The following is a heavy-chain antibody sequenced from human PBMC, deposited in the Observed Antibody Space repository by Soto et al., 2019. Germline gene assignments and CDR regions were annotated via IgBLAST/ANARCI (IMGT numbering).Heavy chain of an antibody. J-gene: IGHJ6*02. CDR3: ARSRNWNGVYYYYHYGMDV. Sequence: GGSLRLSCAASGFTFSSYAMSWVRQAPGKGLEWVSAISGSGGSTYYADSVKGRFTISRDNSKNTLYLQMNSLRAEDTAVYYCARSRNWNGVYYYYHYGMDVWGQGTTVTVSS. CDR1: GFTFSSYA. D-gene: IGHD1-1*01. V-gene: IGHV3-23*01. CDR2: ISGSGGST.